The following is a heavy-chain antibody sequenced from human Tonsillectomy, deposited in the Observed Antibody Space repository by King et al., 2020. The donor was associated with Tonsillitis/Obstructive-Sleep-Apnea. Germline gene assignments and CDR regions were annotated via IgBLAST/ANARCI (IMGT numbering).Heavy chain of an antibody. J-gene: IGHJ3*02. V-gene: IGHV4-34*01. CDR3: ASGWTTVANDASDI. D-gene: IGHD4-23*01. Sequence: VQLQQWGAGLLKPSETLSLTCAVYGGSFSGYYWSWIRQPPGKGLEWIGEINHSGSTNYNPSLKSRVTISVDTSKNQFSLKLSSVTAADTAVYYCASGWTTVANDASDIWGQGTMVTVSS. CDR2: INHSGST. CDR1: GGSFSGYY.